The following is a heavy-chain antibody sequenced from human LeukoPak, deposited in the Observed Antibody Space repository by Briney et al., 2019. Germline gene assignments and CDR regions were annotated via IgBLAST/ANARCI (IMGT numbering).Heavy chain of an antibody. J-gene: IGHJ4*02. CDR3: ARGRSIAVAGTAFDY. CDR1: GGSISSSSYY. CDR2: IYYSGST. D-gene: IGHD6-19*01. Sequence: PSETLSLTCTVSGGSISSSSYYWGWIRQPPGKGLEWIGSIYYSGSTYYNPSLKSRVTISVDTSKNQFSLKLSSVTAADTAVYYCARGRSIAVAGTAFDYWGQGTLVTVSS. V-gene: IGHV4-39*07.